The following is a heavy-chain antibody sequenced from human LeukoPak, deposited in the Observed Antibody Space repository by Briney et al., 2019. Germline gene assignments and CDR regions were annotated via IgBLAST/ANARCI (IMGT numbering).Heavy chain of an antibody. CDR2: ISAYDDKR. CDR3: ARVLVKTRGDYFHDDY. CDR1: GYTFTSYG. V-gene: IGHV1-18*01. J-gene: IGHJ4*02. Sequence: ASVKVSCKASGYTFTSYGISWARQAPGQGLEWMGWISAYDDKRNSVQRFQDRITMTTDTSTSTSYLELRNLRSDDTAVYYCARVLVKTRGDYFHDDYWGQGTLVTVSS. D-gene: IGHD2/OR15-2a*01.